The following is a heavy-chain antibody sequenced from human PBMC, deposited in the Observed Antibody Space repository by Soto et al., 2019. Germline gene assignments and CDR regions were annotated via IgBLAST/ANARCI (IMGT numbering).Heavy chain of an antibody. CDR2: INQSGNS. CDR1: GGSFSGNY. J-gene: IGHJ6*01. V-gene: IGHV4-34*02. Sequence: QVQLQQWGAGLVKPSETLSLTCAVEGGSFSGNYWTWVRQSPGKGLEWIGEINQSGNSNYNPSLKSRITRSVDTAKNQFSLNLSSVTAADTAVYYCARVRDGSNYYNHYYGMDVWGQGATVTVSS. CDR3: ARVRDGSNYYNHYYGMDV. D-gene: IGHD3-10*01.